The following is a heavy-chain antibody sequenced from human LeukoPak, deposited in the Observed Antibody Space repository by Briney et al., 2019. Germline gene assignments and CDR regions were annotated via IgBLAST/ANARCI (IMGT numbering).Heavy chain of an antibody. CDR3: ARDSPMISGPYYHYYMDV. D-gene: IGHD3/OR15-3a*01. CDR1: GGSIFSSNSY. V-gene: IGHV4-39*02. CDR2: IYYSGNT. J-gene: IGHJ6*03. Sequence: PSETLSLTCTVSGGSIFSSNSYWGWIRQPPGKGLEWIGSIYYSGNTYYNASLKSRVTISVDTSKNQFSLKLNSVTAADTAVYYCARDSPMISGPYYHYYMDVWGKGTTVTISS.